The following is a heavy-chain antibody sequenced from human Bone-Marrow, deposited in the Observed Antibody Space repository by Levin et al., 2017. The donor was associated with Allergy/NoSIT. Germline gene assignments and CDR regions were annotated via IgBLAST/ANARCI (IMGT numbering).Heavy chain of an antibody. D-gene: IGHD2-15*01. CDR2: IYYSGST. V-gene: IGHV4-59*08. J-gene: IGHJ5*02. CDR3: ARVRDCSGGSCYSSWFDP. CDR1: GGSISSYY. Sequence: SETLSLTCTVSGGSISSYYWSWIRQPPGKGLEWIGYIYYSGSTNYNPSLKSRVTISVDTSKNQFSLKLSSVTAADTAVYYCARVRDCSGGSCYSSWFDPWGQGTLVTVSS.